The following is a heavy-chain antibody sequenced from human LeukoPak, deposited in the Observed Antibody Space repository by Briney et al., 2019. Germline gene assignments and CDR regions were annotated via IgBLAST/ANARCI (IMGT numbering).Heavy chain of an antibody. CDR2: INHSGST. Sequence: SETLSLTCTVSGGSISSYYWSWIRQPPGKGLEWIGEINHSGSTNYNPSLKSRVTISVDTSKNQFSLKLSSVTAADTAVYYCARLLYPGSGHTDYWGQGTLVTVSS. CDR1: GGSISSYY. CDR3: ARLLYPGSGHTDY. V-gene: IGHV4-34*01. D-gene: IGHD3-10*01. J-gene: IGHJ4*02.